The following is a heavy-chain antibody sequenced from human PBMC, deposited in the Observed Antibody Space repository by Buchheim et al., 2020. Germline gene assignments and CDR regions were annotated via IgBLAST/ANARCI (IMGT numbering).Heavy chain of an antibody. CDR3: ARGLGSYSYYYYGMDV. Sequence: QVQLVESGGGVVQPGRSLRLSCAASGFTFSSYGMHWVRQAPGKGLEWAAVIWYDGSNKYYADSVKGRFTISRDNSKTTLYLQMNSLRAEDTAVYYCARGLGSYSYYYYGMDVWGQGTT. CDR1: GFTFSSYG. J-gene: IGHJ6*02. CDR2: IWYDGSNK. D-gene: IGHD1-26*01. V-gene: IGHV3-33*01.